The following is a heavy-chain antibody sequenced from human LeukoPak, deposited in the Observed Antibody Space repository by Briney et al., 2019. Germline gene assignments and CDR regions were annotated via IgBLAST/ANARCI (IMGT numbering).Heavy chain of an antibody. J-gene: IGHJ3*02. D-gene: IGHD6-19*01. Sequence: PGGSLRFSCAASGFTFSSYAMHWVRQAPGKGLEWVAVISYDGSNKYYADSVKGRFTISRDNSKNTLYLQMNSLRAEDTAVYYYAREPRWQWLVRSDAFDIWGQGTMVTVSS. CDR2: ISYDGSNK. CDR1: GFTFSSYA. CDR3: AREPRWQWLVRSDAFDI. V-gene: IGHV3-30*04.